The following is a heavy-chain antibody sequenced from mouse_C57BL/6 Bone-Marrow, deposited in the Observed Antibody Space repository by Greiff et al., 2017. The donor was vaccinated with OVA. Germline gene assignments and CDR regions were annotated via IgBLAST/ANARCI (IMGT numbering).Heavy chain of an antibody. CDR1: GYTFTNYW. CDR2: IYPGGGYT. D-gene: IGHD1-1*01. J-gene: IGHJ4*01. CDR3: ARGVTTVVGAMDY. V-gene: IGHV1-63*01. Sequence: QVQLKQSGAELVRPGTSVKMSCKASGYTFTNYWIGWAKQRPGHGLEWIGDIYPGGGYTNYNEKFKGKATLTADKSSSTAYMQFSSLTSEDSAIYYCARGVTTVVGAMDYWGQGTSVTVSS.